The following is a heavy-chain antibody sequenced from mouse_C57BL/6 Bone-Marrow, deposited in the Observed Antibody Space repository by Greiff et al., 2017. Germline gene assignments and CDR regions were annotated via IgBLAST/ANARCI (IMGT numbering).Heavy chain of an antibody. V-gene: IGHV1-15*01. CDR3: TRELTGTWFAY. J-gene: IGHJ3*01. Sequence: QVQLQQSGAELVRPGASVTLSCKASGYTFTDYEMHWVKQTPVHGLEWIGAIDPETGGTAYNQKFKGKAILTADKSSSTAYMELRSLTSEDSAVYYCTRELTGTWFAYWGQGTLVTVSA. CDR1: GYTFTDYE. CDR2: IDPETGGT. D-gene: IGHD4-1*01.